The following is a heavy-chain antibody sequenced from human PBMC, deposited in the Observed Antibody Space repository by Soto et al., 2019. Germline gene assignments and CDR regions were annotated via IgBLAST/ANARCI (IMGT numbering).Heavy chain of an antibody. CDR3: ARDRSSSWPYYYYGMDV. D-gene: IGHD6-13*01. V-gene: IGHV1-2*02. CDR2: INPNSGGT. CDR1: GYTFTGYY. Sequence: ASVKVSCKASGYTFTGYYMHWVRQAPGQGLEWMGWINPNSGGTNYAQKFQGRVTMTRDTSISTAYMELSRLRSDDTAVYYCARDRSSSWPYYYYGMDVWGQGTTVTVSS. J-gene: IGHJ6*02.